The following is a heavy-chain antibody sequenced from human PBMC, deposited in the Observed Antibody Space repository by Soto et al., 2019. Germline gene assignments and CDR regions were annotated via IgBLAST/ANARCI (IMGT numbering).Heavy chain of an antibody. CDR1: GGSISGSSYY. V-gene: IGHV4-39*01. D-gene: IGHD7-27*01. CDR2: IYYSGST. J-gene: IGHJ6*02. Sequence: SETLSLTCTVSGGSISGSSYYWGWIRQPPGKGLEWIGSIYYSGSTYYNPSLKSRVTISVDTSKNQFSLKLSSVTAADTAVYYCARQCRLGISCYYGMDVWGQGTTVTVSS. CDR3: ARQCRLGISCYYGMDV.